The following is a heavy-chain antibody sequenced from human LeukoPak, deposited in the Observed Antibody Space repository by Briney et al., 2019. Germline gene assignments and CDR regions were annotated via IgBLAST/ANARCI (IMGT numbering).Heavy chain of an antibody. V-gene: IGHV1-69*13. CDR2: IIPIFGTA. CDR3: ARDYYDSSGYYPFDY. D-gene: IGHD3-22*01. J-gene: IGHJ4*02. CDR1: GCTFSSYA. Sequence: SVTVSCKASGCTFSSYAISWVRQAPGQGLEWMGGIIPIFGTANYAQKFQGRVTITADESTSTAYMELSSLRSEDTAVYYCARDYYDSSGYYPFDYWGQGTLVTVSS.